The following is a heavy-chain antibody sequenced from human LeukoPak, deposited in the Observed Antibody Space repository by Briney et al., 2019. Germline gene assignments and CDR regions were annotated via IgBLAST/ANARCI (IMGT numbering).Heavy chain of an antibody. CDR1: GYTFTSYY. CDR3: ARDPAYYYDSSGYYYGGEFDY. V-gene: IGHV1-2*02. Sequence: ASVKVSCKASGYTFTSYYMHWVRQAPGQGLEWMGWINPNSGGTNYAQKFQGRVTMTRDTSISTAYMELSRLRSDDTAVYYCARDPAYYYDSSGYYYGGEFDYWGQGTLVTVSS. CDR2: INPNSGGT. D-gene: IGHD3-22*01. J-gene: IGHJ4*02.